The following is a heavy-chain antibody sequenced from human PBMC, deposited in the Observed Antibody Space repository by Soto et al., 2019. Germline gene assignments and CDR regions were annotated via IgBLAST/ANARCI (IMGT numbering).Heavy chain of an antibody. J-gene: IGHJ4*02. V-gene: IGHV4-59*01. Sequence: SETLSPTCTVSGGSISTYWWSWIRQPPRKGLEWIGYIYYSGSTNYNPSLKSRVTISVDTSKNQFSLKLTSVTAADTAVYYCARSRGSTRSFDYWGQGTLVTVSS. D-gene: IGHD2-15*01. CDR2: IYYSGST. CDR3: ARSRGSTRSFDY. CDR1: GGSISTYW.